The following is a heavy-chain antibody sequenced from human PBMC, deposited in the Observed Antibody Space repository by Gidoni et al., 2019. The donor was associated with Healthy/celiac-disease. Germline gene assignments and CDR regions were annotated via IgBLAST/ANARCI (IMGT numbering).Heavy chain of an antibody. Sequence: QLQLQESGPGLVKPSETLSLTCPVSGGSISSSSYYWGWIRQPPGKGLEWIGSIYYSGSNYYNPSLKSRVTISVDTSKNQFALKLSSVTAADTAVYYCARHRYYYDRTFDYWGQGTLVTVSS. J-gene: IGHJ4*02. CDR3: ARHRYYYDRTFDY. CDR2: IYYSGSN. V-gene: IGHV4-39*01. CDR1: GGSISSSSYY. D-gene: IGHD3-22*01.